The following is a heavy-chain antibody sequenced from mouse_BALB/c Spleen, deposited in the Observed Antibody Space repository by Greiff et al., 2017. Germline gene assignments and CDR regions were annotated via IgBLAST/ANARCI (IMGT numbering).Heavy chain of an antibody. Sequence: EVKVEESGPGLVKPSQSLSLTCTVTGYSITSDYAWNWIRQFPGNKLEWMGYISYSGSTSYNPSLKSRISITRDTSKNQFFLQLNSVTTEDTATYYCARKSLFYYFDYWGQGTTLTVSS. CDR3: ARKSLFYYFDY. CDR2: ISYSGST. D-gene: IGHD1-2*01. J-gene: IGHJ2*01. CDR1: GYSITSDYA. V-gene: IGHV3-2*02.